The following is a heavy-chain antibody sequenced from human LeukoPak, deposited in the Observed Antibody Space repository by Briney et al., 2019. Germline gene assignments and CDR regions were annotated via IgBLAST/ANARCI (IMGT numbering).Heavy chain of an antibody. CDR2: ISSSSSYI. V-gene: IGHV3-21*01. CDR1: GFTFSSYS. Sequence: GGSLRLSCAASGFTFSSYSMNCVRQAPGKGLEWVSSISSSSSYIYYADSVKGRFTISRDNAKNSLYLQMNSLRAEDTAVYYCARTYSGSLRLVALDIWGQGTMVTVSS. J-gene: IGHJ3*02. D-gene: IGHD1-26*01. CDR3: ARTYSGSLRLVALDI.